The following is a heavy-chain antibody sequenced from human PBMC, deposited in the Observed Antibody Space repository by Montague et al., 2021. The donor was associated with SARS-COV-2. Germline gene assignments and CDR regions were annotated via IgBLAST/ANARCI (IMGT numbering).Heavy chain of an antibody. CDR3: FGESSNTYYFDY. Sequence: SLRLSCAASGFTFSSYVMSWVRQPPGKGLEWVSLIYSAGSSTSYADSVKGRFTISRDNSKNTMYLQMNSLRAEDTAVYYCFGESSNTYYFDYWGQGTLVTVSS. CDR1: GFTFSSYV. J-gene: IGHJ4*02. CDR2: IYSAGSST. D-gene: IGHD3-10*01. V-gene: IGHV3-23*03.